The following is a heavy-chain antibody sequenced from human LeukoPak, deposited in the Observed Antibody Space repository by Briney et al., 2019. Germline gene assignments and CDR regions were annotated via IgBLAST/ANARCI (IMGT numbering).Heavy chain of an antibody. CDR3: ARLRDYGGNYESFDI. CDR2: IYPGDSDT. CDR1: GYSFTSYW. J-gene: IGHJ3*02. Sequence: GESLKISCKGSGYSFTSYWIGWVRQMPGKGLEWMGIIYPGDSDTGYSPSFQGQVTISADKSISTAYLQWSSLKASDTAMYYCARLRDYGGNYESFDIWGLGTMVTVSS. V-gene: IGHV5-51*01. D-gene: IGHD4-23*01.